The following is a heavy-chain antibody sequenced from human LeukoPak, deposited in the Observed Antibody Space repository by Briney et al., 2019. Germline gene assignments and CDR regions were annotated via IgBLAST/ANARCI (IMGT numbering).Heavy chain of an antibody. J-gene: IGHJ3*02. CDR1: ESAFSRLW. Sequence: GGSLRLSCVVSESAFSRLWMNWVLQAPGKGLEWVSYISSSSSTVYYADSVKGRFTISRDNAKNSLYLQMNSLRAEDTAVYYCARDTPPYCGGDCYSVQPDAFDIWGQGTMVTVSS. V-gene: IGHV3-48*04. D-gene: IGHD2-21*02. CDR2: ISSSSSTV. CDR3: ARDTPPYCGGDCYSVQPDAFDI.